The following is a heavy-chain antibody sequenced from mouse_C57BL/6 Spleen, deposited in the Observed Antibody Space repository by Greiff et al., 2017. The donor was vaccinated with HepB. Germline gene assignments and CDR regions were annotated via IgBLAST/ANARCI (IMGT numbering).Heavy chain of an antibody. V-gene: IGHV1-55*01. CDR3: ARSRYYGSSYGDWYFDV. D-gene: IGHD1-1*01. Sequence: QVHVKQPGAELVKPGASVKMSCKASGYTFTSYWITWVKQRPGQGLEWIGDIYPGSGSTNYNEKFKSKATLTVDTSSSTAYMQLSSLTSEDSAVYYCARSRYYGSSYGDWYFDVWGTGTTVTVSS. J-gene: IGHJ1*03. CDR1: GYTFTSYW. CDR2: IYPGSGST.